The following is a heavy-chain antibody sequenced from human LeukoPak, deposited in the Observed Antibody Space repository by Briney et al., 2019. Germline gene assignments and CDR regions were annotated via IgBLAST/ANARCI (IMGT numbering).Heavy chain of an antibody. CDR3: ARQEYGMDV. CDR2: INSDGSST. Sequence: GGSLRLSCSASGFIFSSYAMHWVRQAPGKGLVWVSRINSDGSSTSYADSVKGRFTISRDNAKNTLYLQMNSLRAEDTAVYYCARQEYGMDVWGQGTTVTVSS. CDR1: GFIFSSYA. V-gene: IGHV3-74*01. J-gene: IGHJ6*02.